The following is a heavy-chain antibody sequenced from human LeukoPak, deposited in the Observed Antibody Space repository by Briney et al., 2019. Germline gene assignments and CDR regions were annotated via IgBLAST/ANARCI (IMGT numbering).Heavy chain of an antibody. CDR2: IKPNSGGT. J-gene: IGHJ4*02. Sequence: ASVKVSYKASGYTFTGYYMHWVRQAPGQGLEWMGRIKPNSGGTNYAQKFQGRVTMTRDTSISTAYMELSRLRSDDTAVYYCARDRREVFYYDSSGYHDYWGQGTLVTVS. CDR1: GYTFTGYY. CDR3: ARDRREVFYYDSSGYHDY. V-gene: IGHV1-2*06. D-gene: IGHD3-22*01.